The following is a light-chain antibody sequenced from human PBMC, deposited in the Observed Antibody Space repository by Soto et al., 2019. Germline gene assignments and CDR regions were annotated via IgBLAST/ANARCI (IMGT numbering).Light chain of an antibody. CDR3: SSYAGSNNFVV. CDR2: EVS. V-gene: IGLV2-8*01. CDR1: SSDVGGYNY. J-gene: IGLJ2*01. Sequence: QSALTPPPSASGSPGQSVTISCTGTSSDVGGYNYVSWYQQHPGKAPKLMIYEVSKRPSGVPDRFSGSKSGNTASLTVSGLQAEYEADYYCSSYAGSNNFVVFGGGTTVTVL.